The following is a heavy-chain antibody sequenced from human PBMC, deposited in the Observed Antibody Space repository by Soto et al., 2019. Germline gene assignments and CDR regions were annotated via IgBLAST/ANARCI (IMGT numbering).Heavy chain of an antibody. V-gene: IGHV1-18*01. CDR3: ARDRLRGYDSSGFYS. D-gene: IGHD3-22*01. Sequence: QVQLVQSGAELRKPGASVKVSCKASGYSFSSYGINWVRQAPGQGLGWMGWINTYNGNRNYAQKFEDRVTMTRPTSTNTVYMELRSLKSDYTAIYYCARDRLRGYDSSGFYSWGQGTLVTVSS. J-gene: IGHJ4*02. CDR2: INTYNGNR. CDR1: GYSFSSYG.